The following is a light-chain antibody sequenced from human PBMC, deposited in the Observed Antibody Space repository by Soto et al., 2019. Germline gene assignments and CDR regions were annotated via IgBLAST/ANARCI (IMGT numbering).Light chain of an antibody. CDR1: SSDIGAYDY. V-gene: IGLV2-14*01. CDR3: FPYTTTSTHV. Sequence: QPASLSGSPGQAIAISCTGTSSDIGAYDYVSWFQKNSGKAPKLMISEVNNRPSGVSYRFSVSKTGNTAYLTISGLQVEDEAEYLCFPYTTTSTHVFGTGPKATVL. CDR2: EVN. J-gene: IGLJ1*01.